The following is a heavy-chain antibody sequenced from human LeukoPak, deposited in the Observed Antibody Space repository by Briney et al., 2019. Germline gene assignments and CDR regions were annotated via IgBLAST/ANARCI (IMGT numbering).Heavy chain of an antibody. Sequence: PGGSLRLSCAASGFTFSTYGMHWVRQAPGKWLEWGTLISSDARDKVYADSVKGRFTISRDNSRNTLYLQMNSLRGEDTGVYYCARTKKEDVYYDGMDVWGQGTTVTVPS. J-gene: IGHJ6*02. CDR3: ARTKKEDVYYDGMDV. CDR1: GFTFSTYG. CDR2: ISSDARDK. V-gene: IGHV3-30*03.